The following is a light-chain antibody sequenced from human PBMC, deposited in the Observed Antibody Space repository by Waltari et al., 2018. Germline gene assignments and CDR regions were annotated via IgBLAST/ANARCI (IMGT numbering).Light chain of an antibody. Sequence: QSVLTQPPSASGTPGQRVTISCSGSSSNIGSNTVNWYQQLTGTAPKLLIYSNDLRPSGVPDRFSGSKSGTSASLAISGLQSEDEADYYCAAWDDSLNGAGVFGGGTKLTVL. CDR2: SND. CDR3: AAWDDSLNGAGV. J-gene: IGLJ3*02. V-gene: IGLV1-44*01. CDR1: SSNIGSNT.